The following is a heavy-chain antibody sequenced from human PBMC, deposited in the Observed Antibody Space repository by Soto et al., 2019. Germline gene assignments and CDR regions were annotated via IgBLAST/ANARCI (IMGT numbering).Heavy chain of an antibody. Sequence: GASVKVSCKASGFTFTSSAVQWVRQARGQRLEWIGWIVVGSGNTNYAQKFQERVTITRDMSTSTAYMELSSLRSEDTAVYYCAAEVTVAGTLAYYYYGMDVWGQGTTVTVSS. V-gene: IGHV1-58*01. CDR2: IVVGSGNT. D-gene: IGHD6-19*01. J-gene: IGHJ6*02. CDR3: AAEVTVAGTLAYYYYGMDV. CDR1: GFTFTSSA.